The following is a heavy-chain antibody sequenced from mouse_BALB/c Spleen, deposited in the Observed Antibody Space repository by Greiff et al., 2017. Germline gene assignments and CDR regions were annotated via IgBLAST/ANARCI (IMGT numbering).Heavy chain of an antibody. D-gene: IGHD2-1*01. CDR3: ARNENGNHYFDY. Sequence: EVMLVESGGGLVQPGGSRKLSCAASGFTFSSFGMHWVRQAPEKGLEWVAYISSGSSTIYYADTVKGRFTISRDNPKNTLFLQMTSLRSEDTAMYYCARNENGNHYFDYWGQGTTLTVSS. V-gene: IGHV5-17*02. J-gene: IGHJ2*01. CDR1: GFTFSSFG. CDR2: ISSGSSTI.